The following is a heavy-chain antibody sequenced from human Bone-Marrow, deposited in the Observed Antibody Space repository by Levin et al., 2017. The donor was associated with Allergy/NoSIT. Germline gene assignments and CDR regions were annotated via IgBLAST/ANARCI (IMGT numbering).Heavy chain of an antibody. D-gene: IGHD5-18*01. CDR2: MYYSGST. J-gene: IGHJ4*02. Sequence: PSETLSLTCTVSGGSINSSNYYWGWIRQPPGKGLEWIGSMYYSGSTYYNPSLKSRVTISVDTSKNQFSLKLTSVTAADTAVYYCARGARGYSYGWGQGTLVTVSS. CDR1: GGSINSSNYY. V-gene: IGHV4-39*01. CDR3: ARGARGYSYG.